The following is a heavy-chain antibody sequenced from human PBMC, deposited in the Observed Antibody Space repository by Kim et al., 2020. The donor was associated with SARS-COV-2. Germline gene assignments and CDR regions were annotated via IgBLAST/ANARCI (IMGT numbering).Heavy chain of an antibody. CDR1: GGSFSGYY. Sequence: SETLSLTCAVYGGSFSGYYWSWIRQPPGKGLEWIGEINHSGSTNYNPSLKSRVTISVDTSKNQFSLKLSSVTAADTAVYYCARGLEGGSGSYYKRSYYYYYGMDVWGQGTTVTVSS. D-gene: IGHD3-10*01. CDR2: INHSGST. J-gene: IGHJ6*02. CDR3: ARGLEGGSGSYYKRSYYYYYGMDV. V-gene: IGHV4-34*01.